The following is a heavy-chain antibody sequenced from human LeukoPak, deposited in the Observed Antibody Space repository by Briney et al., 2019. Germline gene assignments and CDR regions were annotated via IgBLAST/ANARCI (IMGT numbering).Heavy chain of an antibody. CDR3: ARAGDGYNYYFDY. Sequence: GGSLRLSCAASGFTFSSYSMNWVRQAPEKGLEWVSSISSSSSYIYYADSVKGRFTISRDNAKNSLYLQMNSLRAEDTAVYYCARAGDGYNYYFDYWGQGTLVTVSS. D-gene: IGHD5-24*01. CDR1: GFTFSSYS. V-gene: IGHV3-21*01. CDR2: ISSSSSYI. J-gene: IGHJ4*02.